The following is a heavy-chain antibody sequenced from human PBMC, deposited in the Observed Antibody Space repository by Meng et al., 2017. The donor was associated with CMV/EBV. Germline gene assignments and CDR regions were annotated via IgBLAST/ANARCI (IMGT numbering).Heavy chain of an antibody. D-gene: IGHD5-12*01. CDR3: ARHGGIYSGYDNNWFDP. J-gene: IGHJ5*02. CDR1: GYSFTSYW. CDR2: IYPGDSDT. Sequence: GGSLRLSCKGSGYSFTSYWIGWVHQMPGKGLEWMGIIYPGDSDTRYSPSFQGQVPISADKSISTAYLQWSSLKASDTAMYYCARHGGIYSGYDNNWFDPWGQGTLVTVSS. V-gene: IGHV5-51*07.